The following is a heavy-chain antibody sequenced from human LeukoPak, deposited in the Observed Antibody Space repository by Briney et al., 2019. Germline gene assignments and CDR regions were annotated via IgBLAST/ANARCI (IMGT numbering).Heavy chain of an antibody. D-gene: IGHD2-2*01. Sequence: SETLSLTCNVSGGSISNYYWRWIREPPGKGLEWIGYIYYSGGTNYNPSLKSRVTISVDTSKNQFSLKLSSVTAADTAVYYCARDGTSDLGYCSSTSCYRAFDIWGQGTMVTVSS. CDR2: IYYSGGT. CDR1: GGSISNYY. CDR3: ARDGTSDLGYCSSTSCYRAFDI. V-gene: IGHV4-59*12. J-gene: IGHJ3*02.